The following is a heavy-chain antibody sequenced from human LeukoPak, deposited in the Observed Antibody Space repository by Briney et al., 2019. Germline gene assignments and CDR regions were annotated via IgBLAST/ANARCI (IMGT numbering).Heavy chain of an antibody. V-gene: IGHV3-48*01. CDR1: GFTFSSYS. CDR2: IGSSSSTI. J-gene: IGHJ3*02. CDR3: ARGWYYDSSGDAFDI. Sequence: GGSLRLSCAASGFTFSSYSMNWVRQAPGKGLEWVSYIGSSSSTIYYADSVKGRFTISRDNAKNSLYLQMNSLRAEDTAVYYCARGWYYDSSGDAFDIWGQGTMVTVSS. D-gene: IGHD3-22*01.